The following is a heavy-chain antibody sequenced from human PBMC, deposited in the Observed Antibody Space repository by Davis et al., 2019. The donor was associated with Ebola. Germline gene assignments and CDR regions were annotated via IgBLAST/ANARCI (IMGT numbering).Heavy chain of an antibody. Sequence: ASVKVSCKASGYTFTSYDINWVRQATGQGLEWMGWMNPKSGNTGYAQKFQARVTMTRNTSISTAYMELSSLRSEDTAVYYCARGGSYYYGMDVWGQGTTVTVSS. CDR2: MNPKSGNT. D-gene: IGHD1-26*01. CDR3: ARGGSYYYGMDV. V-gene: IGHV1-8*01. J-gene: IGHJ6*02. CDR1: GYTFTSYD.